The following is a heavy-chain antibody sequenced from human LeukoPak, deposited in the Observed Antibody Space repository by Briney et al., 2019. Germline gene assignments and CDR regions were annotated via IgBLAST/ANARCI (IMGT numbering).Heavy chain of an antibody. CDR3: ARGYCSGGSCYGGDY. J-gene: IGHJ4*02. CDR1: GFTFSNYE. Sequence: GGSRRLSGAASGFTFSNYELNWVRQAPGKGLEWVSYISSSGTTIYYAERRFTISRDNAKNSLYLLMNSLRAEDTAIYYCARGYCSGGSCYGGDYWGQGTLVTVSS. D-gene: IGHD2-15*01. CDR2: ISSSGTTI. V-gene: IGHV3-48*03.